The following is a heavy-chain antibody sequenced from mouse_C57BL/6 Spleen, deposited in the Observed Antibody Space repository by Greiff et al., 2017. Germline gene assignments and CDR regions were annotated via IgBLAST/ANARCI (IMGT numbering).Heavy chain of an antibody. V-gene: IGHV5-9-1*02. CDR1: GFTFSSYA. D-gene: IGHD1-1*01. Sequence: EVMLVESGEGLVKPGGSLKLSCAASGFTFSSYAMSWVRQTPEKRLEWVAYISSGGDYISYADPVKGRFTISSDNARNTLYRQMSTLESEDTSSDYCTREKRLLRLFAYWGQGTLVTVSA. J-gene: IGHJ3*01. CDR3: TREKRLLRLFAY. CDR2: ISSGGDYI.